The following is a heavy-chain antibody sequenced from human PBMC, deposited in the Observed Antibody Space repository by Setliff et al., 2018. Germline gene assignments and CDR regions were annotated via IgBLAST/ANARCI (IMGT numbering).Heavy chain of an antibody. V-gene: IGHV3-7*03. D-gene: IGHD3-3*01. CDR3: VRARTTNYDFWSGLNAFDI. J-gene: IGHJ3*02. CDR2: IKQDGSDK. Sequence: GGSLRLSCAASGFTFSSYWMSWVRQAPGKGLEWVANIKQDGSDKYYVDSVKGRFTISRDNAKNSRSLQMNSLRAEDMAVYYCVRARTTNYDFWSGLNAFDIWGKGTMVTVSS. CDR1: GFTFSSYW.